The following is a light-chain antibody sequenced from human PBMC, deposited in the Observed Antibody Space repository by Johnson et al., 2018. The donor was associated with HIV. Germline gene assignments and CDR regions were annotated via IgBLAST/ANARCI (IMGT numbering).Light chain of an antibody. CDR2: ENN. Sequence: QSVLTQPPSVSAAPGQKVTISCSGSSSNIGNNYVSWYQQLPGTAPKLLIYENNKRPSGIPDRFSGSKSGTSATLGITGLQTGDEADYYCGTWDSGLTAHFVFGTGTNITVL. CDR1: SSNIGNNY. CDR3: GTWDSGLTAHFV. J-gene: IGLJ1*01. V-gene: IGLV1-51*02.